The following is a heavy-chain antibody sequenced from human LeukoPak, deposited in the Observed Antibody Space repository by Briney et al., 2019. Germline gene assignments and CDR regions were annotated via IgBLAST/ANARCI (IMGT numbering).Heavy chain of an antibody. V-gene: IGHV4-59*08. D-gene: IGHD2-15*01. CDR1: GCSISSYY. CDR2: IYYSGRS. J-gene: IGHJ4*02. CDR3: ARRRCRSGICDRWYYDY. Sequence: PSGSLSLTCTVSGCSISSYYWTWIRQPPGKGLEWMGYIYYSGRSNYNPSLRSRVTISVDTSKNQFSLKLRSVTAADTAVYYCARRRCRSGICDRWYYDYWGQGTLVTVSS.